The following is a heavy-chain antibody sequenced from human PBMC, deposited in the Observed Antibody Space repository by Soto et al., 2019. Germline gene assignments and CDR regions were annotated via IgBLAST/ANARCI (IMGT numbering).Heavy chain of an antibody. Sequence: QVQLVQSGAEVKKPGSSVKVSCKASGGTFSSYAISWVRQAPGLGLEWMGGIITIFGTANYAQKFQGRVTITADESTSTAYMELSSLRSEDTAVYYCARHNGARSGYYHPPDYWGQGTQVTVSS. CDR3: ARHNGARSGYYHPPDY. J-gene: IGHJ4*02. CDR1: GGTFSSYA. V-gene: IGHV1-69*01. CDR2: IITIFGTA. D-gene: IGHD3-22*01.